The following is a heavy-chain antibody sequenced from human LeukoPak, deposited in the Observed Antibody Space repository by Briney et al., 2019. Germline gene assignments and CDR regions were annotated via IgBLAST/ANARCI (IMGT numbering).Heavy chain of an antibody. CDR2: IYYSGST. J-gene: IGHJ2*01. CDR1: GGSISSSSYY. V-gene: IGHV4-39*01. Sequence: SETLSLTCTVSGGSISSSSYYWGWIRQPPGKGLEWIGSIYYSGSTYYNPSLRSRVTISVDTSKNQFSLKLSSVTAADTAVYYCPVLDLDLWGRGTLVTVSS. CDR3: PVLDLDL. D-gene: IGHD2-15*01.